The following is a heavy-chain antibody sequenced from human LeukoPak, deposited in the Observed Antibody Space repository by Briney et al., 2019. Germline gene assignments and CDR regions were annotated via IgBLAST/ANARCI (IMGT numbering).Heavy chain of an antibody. Sequence: KSSETLSLTCLVSGGSINSGTYYWSWIRQPPGKGPEWIGYISYSGRTYYNPSLKSRVTISIDTSKKQVSLELSSVTAADTAVYHCARQPITMFRGVMHPYYFDFWGLGTLVPVSS. D-gene: IGHD3-10*01. CDR3: ARQPITMFRGVMHPYYFDF. V-gene: IGHV4-30-4*01. J-gene: IGHJ4*02. CDR2: ISYSGRT. CDR1: GGSINSGTYY.